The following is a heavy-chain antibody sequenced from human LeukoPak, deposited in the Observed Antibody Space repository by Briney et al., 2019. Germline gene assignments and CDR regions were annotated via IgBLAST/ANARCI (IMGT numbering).Heavy chain of an antibody. D-gene: IGHD5-18*01. CDR1: GYTFTGYY. CDR3: ARAVAVDTAMVN. CDR2: INPNSGGT. Sequence: ASVKVSCKASGYTFTGYYMHWVRQAPGQGLEWMGWINPNSGGTNYAQKFQGRVTMARDTSISTAYMELSRLRSDDAAVYYCARAVAVDTAMVNWGQGTLVTVAS. J-gene: IGHJ4*02. V-gene: IGHV1-2*02.